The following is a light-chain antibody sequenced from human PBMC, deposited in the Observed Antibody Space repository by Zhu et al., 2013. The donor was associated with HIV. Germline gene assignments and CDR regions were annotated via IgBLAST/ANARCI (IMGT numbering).Light chain of an antibody. CDR3: QQRSDWPRT. CDR2: DAF. V-gene: IGKV3-11*01. J-gene: IGKJ5*01. CDR1: ESVSKY. Sequence: EIVMTQSPATLSVSPGERATLSCRASESVSKYLAWYQQKAGQAPRLLIFDAFNRATGIPARFSGSGSGTDFTLTIDSLESEDFAVYYCQQRSDWPRTFGLGTRLEIK.